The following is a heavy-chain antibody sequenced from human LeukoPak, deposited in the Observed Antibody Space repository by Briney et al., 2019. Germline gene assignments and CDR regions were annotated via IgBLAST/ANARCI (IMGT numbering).Heavy chain of an antibody. J-gene: IGHJ4*02. CDR2: IYYSGST. Sequence: PSETLSLTCTVSGGSISSYYWSWIRQPPGKGLEWIGYIYYSGSTNYNPSLKSRVTISVDTSKNQFSLKLSSVTAADTAVYYCARGNHDYGALHFDYWGQGTLVTVSS. CDR1: GGSISSYY. V-gene: IGHV4-59*01. CDR3: ARGNHDYGALHFDY. D-gene: IGHD4-17*01.